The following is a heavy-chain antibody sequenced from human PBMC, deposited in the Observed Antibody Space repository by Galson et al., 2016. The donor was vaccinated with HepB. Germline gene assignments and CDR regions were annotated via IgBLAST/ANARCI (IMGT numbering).Heavy chain of an antibody. CDR1: GSSLTTSGVG. J-gene: IGHJ4*02. CDR3: AHLVNWNPLSYFDY. V-gene: IGHV2-5*01. CDR2: IYWNDDK. Sequence: PALVKPTQTLTLTCTFSGSSLTTSGVGVGWIRQPPGKALEWLALIYWNDDKRNSPSLKSRLTILKDTSKNQVVLTMTNLDPVDTATYYCAHLVNWNPLSYFDYWGPGILVTVSS. D-gene: IGHD1-20*01.